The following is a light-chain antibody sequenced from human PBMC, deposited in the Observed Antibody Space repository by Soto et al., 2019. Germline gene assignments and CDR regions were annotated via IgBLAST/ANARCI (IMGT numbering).Light chain of an antibody. J-gene: IGKJ1*01. V-gene: IGKV3-15*01. CDR1: QNIRTN. Sequence: EIVMTQSPATLSVSPGERATLSCRASQNIRTNLAWYQQKPGQAPRLLMYGASTRATDIPARFSGSGSGTEFTLTINSLQSEDFAVYYCQQRYNWPWTFGQGTKVEI. CDR2: GAS. CDR3: QQRYNWPWT.